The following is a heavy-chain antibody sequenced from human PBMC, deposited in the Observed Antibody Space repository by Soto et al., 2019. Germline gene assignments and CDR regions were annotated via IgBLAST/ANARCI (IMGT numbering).Heavy chain of an antibody. J-gene: IGHJ4*02. D-gene: IGHD2-21*02. CDR1: GYTFSNYG. V-gene: IGHV1-18*01. CDR2: ISGYIHNT. CDR3: ARRKVGGDSKY. Sequence: QVQLVQTGAEVKKPGASVKVSCKASGYTFSNYGINWVRQAPGQGREWMGWISGYIHNTKYAQKVQGRVTMTTDTSTSTAYMELSSLRSDDTAVYYCARRKVGGDSKYWGQGSLVTVSS.